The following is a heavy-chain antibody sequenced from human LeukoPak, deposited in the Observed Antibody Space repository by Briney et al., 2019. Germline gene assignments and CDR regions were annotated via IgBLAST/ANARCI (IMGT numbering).Heavy chain of an antibody. J-gene: IGHJ5*02. D-gene: IGHD2-15*01. CDR3: ARPSCSASTCYYLFGP. Sequence: ASVKVSCKASGYTFTAYYMHWVRQAPGQGLEWMGWINPNSGDTNYAQKLRGRVTMTRDTSITTAYMELSSLRSDDTAVYYCARPSCSASTCYYLFGPWGQGTLVTVSS. CDR2: INPNSGDT. CDR1: GYTFTAYY. V-gene: IGHV1-2*02.